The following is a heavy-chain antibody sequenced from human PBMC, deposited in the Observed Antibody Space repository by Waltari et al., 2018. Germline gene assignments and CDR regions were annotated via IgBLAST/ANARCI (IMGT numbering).Heavy chain of an antibody. CDR3: ARVEYSYGPYCFDS. Sequence: EVQLVESGGGLVQPGGSLRLSCEASGFTFSSYWMHWVRQAPGKGLVWGSSNSSNENTTTYADSVTGRFTIARDNAKNTLYLKMNSLRAEDTAVYYCARVEYSYGPYCFDSWGQGTPVTVSS. V-gene: IGHV3-74*01. CDR1: GFTFSSYW. CDR2: NSSNENTT. D-gene: IGHD5-18*01. J-gene: IGHJ4*02.